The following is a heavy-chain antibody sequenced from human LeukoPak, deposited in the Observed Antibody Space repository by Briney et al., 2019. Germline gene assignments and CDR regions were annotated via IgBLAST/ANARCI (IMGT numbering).Heavy chain of an antibody. V-gene: IGHV4-4*02. CDR2: MYPSGTT. Sequence: PSETLSLTCTVSGVSINSLDLWSWVRQPPGKGLEWIGEMYPSGTTHSNPSVKSRVTISIDKSKNQFFLNLSSVTAADTAVYYCAGLVGRYSSGLYYYYFDYWGQGTLVTVSS. CDR1: GVSINSLDL. CDR3: AGLVGRYSSGLYYYYFDY. D-gene: IGHD3-22*01. J-gene: IGHJ4*02.